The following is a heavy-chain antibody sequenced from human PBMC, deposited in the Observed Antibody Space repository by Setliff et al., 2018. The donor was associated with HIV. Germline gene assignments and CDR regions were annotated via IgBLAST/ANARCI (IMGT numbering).Heavy chain of an antibody. CDR3: ARAAVAGPWRKLDY. CDR1: GDTLSIHP. Sequence: SVKVSCKTSGDTLSIHPISWVRQAPGRGLDWMGGIIPAFGTANYAQKFQDRVTITTDESTTTVFMELTGLRSEDTAVYYCARAAVAGPWRKLDYWGQGTLVTVSS. D-gene: IGHD6-19*01. CDR2: IIPAFGTA. V-gene: IGHV1-69*05. J-gene: IGHJ4*02.